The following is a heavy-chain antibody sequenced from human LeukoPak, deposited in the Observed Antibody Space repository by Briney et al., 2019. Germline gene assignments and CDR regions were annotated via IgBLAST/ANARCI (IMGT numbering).Heavy chain of an antibody. D-gene: IGHD4-17*01. J-gene: IGHJ4*02. Sequence: SVKVSCKASGGSFSSYAISWVRQAPGQGLEWLGGIIPIFGTANYAQKFQGRVTITADESTSTAYMELSSLRSEDTAVYYCARAPHDYGDYEYYFDYWGQGTLVTVSS. CDR2: IIPIFGTA. CDR3: ARAPHDYGDYEYYFDY. CDR1: GGSFSSYA. V-gene: IGHV1-69*13.